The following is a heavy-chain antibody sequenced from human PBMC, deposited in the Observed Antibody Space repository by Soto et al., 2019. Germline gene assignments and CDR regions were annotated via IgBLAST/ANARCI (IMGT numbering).Heavy chain of an antibody. V-gene: IGHV4-34*01. CDR2: INHSGST. D-gene: IGHD6-6*01. J-gene: IGHJ4*02. Sequence: QVLLQQWGAGLLKPSETLSLTCAVYGVSFSGYYWSWIRQPPGKGLEWIGEINHSGSTNYNPSLKSRVTISVDTSKNQFSLKLSSVTAAETAVYYCARTSRFDYWGQGTLVTVSS. CDR3: ARTSRFDY. CDR1: GVSFSGYY.